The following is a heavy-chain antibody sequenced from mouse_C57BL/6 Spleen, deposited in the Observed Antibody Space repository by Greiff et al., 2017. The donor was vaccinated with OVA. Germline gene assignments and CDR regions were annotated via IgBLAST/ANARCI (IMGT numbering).Heavy chain of an antibody. D-gene: IGHD1-1*01. CDR2: IDPSDSYT. CDR1: GYTFTSYW. CDR3: ARGRYYGSSYKYFDY. J-gene: IGHJ2*01. V-gene: IGHV1-69*01. Sequence: QVQLQQPGAELVMPGASVKLSCKASGYTFTSYWMHWVKQRPGQGLEWIGEIDPSDSYTNYNQKFKGKSTLTVDKSSSTAYMQLSSLTSEDSAVYYCARGRYYGSSYKYFDYWGQGTTLTVSS.